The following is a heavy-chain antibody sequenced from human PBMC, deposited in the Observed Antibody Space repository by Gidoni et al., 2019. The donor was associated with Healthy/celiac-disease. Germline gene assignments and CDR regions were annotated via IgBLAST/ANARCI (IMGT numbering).Heavy chain of an antibody. Sequence: EVQLVESGGGLVKPGGSLSLSCAASGFTFSNAWMRWVRQAPGTGLEWVGRIKSKTDGGTTDYAAPVKGRFTISRDDSKNTLYLQMNSLKTEDTAVYYCTTDGEDIVVVPAAIPGYWGQGTLVTVSS. V-gene: IGHV3-15*01. CDR3: TTDGEDIVVVPAAIPGY. J-gene: IGHJ4*02. CDR1: GFTFSNAW. D-gene: IGHD2-2*01. CDR2: IKSKTDGGTT.